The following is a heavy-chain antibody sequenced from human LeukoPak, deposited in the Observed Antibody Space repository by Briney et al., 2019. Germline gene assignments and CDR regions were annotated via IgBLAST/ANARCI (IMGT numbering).Heavy chain of an antibody. CDR1: GGSISSGSYY. Sequence: PSETLSLTCTVSGGSISSGSYYWGWIRQPPGTGLEWIGSIYYSGSTYYNPSLKSRVTISVDTSKNQFSLKVSSVTAADTAVYYCARQYWGSSGHGAFDYWGQGTLVTVSS. V-gene: IGHV4-39*01. CDR2: IYYSGST. J-gene: IGHJ4*02. CDR3: ARQYWGSSGHGAFDY. D-gene: IGHD3-16*01.